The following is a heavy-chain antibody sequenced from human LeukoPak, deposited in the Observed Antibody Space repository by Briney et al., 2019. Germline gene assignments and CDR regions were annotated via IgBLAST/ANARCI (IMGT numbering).Heavy chain of an antibody. V-gene: IGHV4-61*01. D-gene: IGHD3-9*01. J-gene: IGHJ4*02. CDR1: GGSISSSSYY. CDR3: ARDGGWLDY. CDR2: IYYSGST. Sequence: PSETLSLTCTVSGGSISSSSYYWSWIRQPPGKGLEWIGYIYYSGSTNYNPSLKSRVTISVDTSKNQFSLKLSSVTAADTAVYYCARDGGWLDYWGQGTLVTVSS.